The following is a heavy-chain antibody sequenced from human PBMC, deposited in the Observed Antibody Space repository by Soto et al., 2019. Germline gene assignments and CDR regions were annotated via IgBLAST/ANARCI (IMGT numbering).Heavy chain of an antibody. Sequence: EVQLLETGGGLVQPGGSLRLSCAASGFTFSNYVLSWVRQAPGKGLEWVSAISGTSGSTYYADSVKGRFTISRDNTKNTLYVQMNSLRVEGAAVYFCAKEGNSVRGSAYWGQGTRVTVSS. CDR1: GFTFSNYV. J-gene: IGHJ4*02. CDR2: ISGTSGST. D-gene: IGHD3-10*02. CDR3: AKEGNSVRGSAY. V-gene: IGHV3-23*01.